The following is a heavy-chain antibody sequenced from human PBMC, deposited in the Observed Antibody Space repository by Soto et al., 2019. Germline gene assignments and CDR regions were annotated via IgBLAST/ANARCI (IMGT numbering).Heavy chain of an antibody. CDR3: ARGRGRYCSGGSCEALDP. Sequence: GASVKVSCKASGGTFSSYAISWVRQAPGQGLEWMGGIIPIFGTANYAQKFQGRVTITADESTSTAYMELSSLRSEDTAVYYCARGRGRYCSGGSCEALDPWGQGTLVTVYS. CDR1: GGTFSSYA. D-gene: IGHD2-15*01. CDR2: IIPIFGTA. J-gene: IGHJ5*02. V-gene: IGHV1-69*13.